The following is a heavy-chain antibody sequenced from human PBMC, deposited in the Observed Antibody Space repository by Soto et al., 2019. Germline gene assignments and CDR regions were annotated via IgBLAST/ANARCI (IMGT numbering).Heavy chain of an antibody. Sequence: EVQLVESGGGLVQRGGSLRLSCAASGFTFSDYSMHWVRQAPGKGLEWISFISSSSDKIYYADSVQGRFTISRDNAKKSLYLHLSNLRDEDSAMYFCAKVNSWYFGASQYWGQGTLVTVSS. CDR3: AKVNSWYFGASQY. D-gene: IGHD6-13*01. CDR2: ISSSSDKI. CDR1: GFTFSDYS. V-gene: IGHV3-48*02. J-gene: IGHJ4*02.